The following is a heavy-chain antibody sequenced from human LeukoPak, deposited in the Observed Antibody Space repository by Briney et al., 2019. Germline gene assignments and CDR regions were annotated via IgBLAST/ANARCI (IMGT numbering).Heavy chain of an antibody. CDR2: FDPEDGET. J-gene: IGHJ5*02. CDR1: GYTLTELS. D-gene: IGHD6-13*01. V-gene: IGHV1-24*01. Sequence: VASVKVSCKVSGYTLTELSMHWVRQAPGKGLEWMGGFDPEDGETIYAQKFQGRVTMTTDTSTSTAYMELRSLRSDDTAVYYCARDFVRQQLVPPVAFDPWGQGTLVTVSS. CDR3: ARDFVRQQLVPPVAFDP.